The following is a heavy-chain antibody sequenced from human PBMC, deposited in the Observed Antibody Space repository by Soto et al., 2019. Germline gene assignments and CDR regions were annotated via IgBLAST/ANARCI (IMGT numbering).Heavy chain of an antibody. D-gene: IGHD2-8*02. V-gene: IGHV4-31*03. CDR2: IYYSGST. CDR3: ARCQATWYYFDY. Sequence: SETLSLTCTVSGGSINSGGYYWSWIRQHPGKGLEWIGYIYYSGSTYYNPSLKSRVTISVDTSKNQFSLKLSSVTAADTAVYYCARCQATWYYFDYWGQGTLVTVSS. J-gene: IGHJ4*02. CDR1: GGSINSGGYY.